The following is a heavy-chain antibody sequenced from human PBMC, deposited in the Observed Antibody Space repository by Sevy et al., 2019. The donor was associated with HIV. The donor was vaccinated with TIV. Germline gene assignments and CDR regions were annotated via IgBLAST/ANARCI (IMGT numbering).Heavy chain of an antibody. CDR2: IRSKGYGGAT. Sequence: GGSLRLSCTGSGFTFGDYAMSWFRQAPGMGLEWVGFIRSKGYGGATEYAASVKGRFTISRDDSKSIADLQVNSLKTEDTAVYYCTRGYYYDSSGYSDYWGQGTLVTVSS. CDR3: TRGYYYDSSGYSDY. J-gene: IGHJ4*02. V-gene: IGHV3-49*03. CDR1: GFTFGDYA. D-gene: IGHD3-22*01.